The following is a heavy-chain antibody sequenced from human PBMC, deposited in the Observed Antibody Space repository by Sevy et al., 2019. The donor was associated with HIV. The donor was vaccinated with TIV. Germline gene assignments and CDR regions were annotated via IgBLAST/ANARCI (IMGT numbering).Heavy chain of an antibody. CDR2: IKQDGSEK. Sequence: GGSLRLSCAASGFTFSSYWMSWVRQAPGKGLEWVANIKQDGSEKYYVDSVKGRFTISRDNAKNSLYLQMNSLRAEDTAVYYCAREGRTAIVVFDDSLGLNYFNDYWGQGTLVTVSS. CDR1: GFTFSSYW. J-gene: IGHJ4*02. CDR3: AREGRTAIVVFDDSLGLNYFNDY. V-gene: IGHV3-7*01. D-gene: IGHD5-18*01.